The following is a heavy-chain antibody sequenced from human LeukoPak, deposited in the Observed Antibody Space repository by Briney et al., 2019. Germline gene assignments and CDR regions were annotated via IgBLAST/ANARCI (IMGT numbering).Heavy chain of an antibody. CDR1: GLTFSSYG. Sequence: GGSLRLSCAVSGLTFSSYGMHWVRQAPGKGLEWVGVISYDAIKQYYADSVKGRFTISRDNSKNTLYLQMNSLRTEDTAVYYCARGGYYDDLDYYSYGMDVWGQGTTVTVSS. D-gene: IGHD3-3*01. J-gene: IGHJ6*02. V-gene: IGHV3-30*19. CDR2: ISYDAIKQ. CDR3: ARGGYYDDLDYYSYGMDV.